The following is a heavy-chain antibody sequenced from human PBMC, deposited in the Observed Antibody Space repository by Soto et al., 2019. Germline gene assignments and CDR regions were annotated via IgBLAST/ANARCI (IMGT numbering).Heavy chain of an antibody. V-gene: IGHV3-30-3*01. D-gene: IGHD3-9*01. CDR1: GFTFSSYA. CDR2: ISYDGSNK. CDR3: ARSKGLVYYDILTGYYSQYFHYGMDV. J-gene: IGHJ6*02. Sequence: PGGSLRLSCAASGFTFSSYAMHWVRQAPGKGLEWVAVISYDGSNKYYADSVKGRFTISRDNSKNTLYLQMNSLRAEDTAVYYCARSKGLVYYDILTGYYSQYFHYGMDVWGQGTTVTVS.